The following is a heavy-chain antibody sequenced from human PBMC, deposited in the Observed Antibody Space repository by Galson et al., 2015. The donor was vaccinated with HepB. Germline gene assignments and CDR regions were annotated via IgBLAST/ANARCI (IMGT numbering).Heavy chain of an antibody. CDR2: VSFRGST. CDR3: ARPRIGYGGNMGLFDF. J-gene: IGHJ4*02. V-gene: IGHV4-59*01. D-gene: IGHD4-23*01. CDR1: GGAISNSY. Sequence: ETLSLTCTVSGGAISNSYWAWIRQPPGKGLQWIGHVSFRGSTAYNPSLKSRVTISLDTSKSHVSLKVTSVTAADTAVYFCARPRIGYGGNMGLFDFWGQGALVTVSS.